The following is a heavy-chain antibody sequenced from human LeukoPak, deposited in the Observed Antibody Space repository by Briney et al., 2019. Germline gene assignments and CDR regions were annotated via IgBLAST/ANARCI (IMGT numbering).Heavy chain of an antibody. J-gene: IGHJ4*02. CDR3: ASSAMVTSFDY. D-gene: IGHD5-18*01. Sequence: PSETLSLTCTVSGGSISSYYWSWIRQPPGKGLEWIGYIYYSGSTNYNPSLKSRVTISVDTSKNQFSLKLSSVTAADTAVYYCASSAMVTSFDYWGQGTLVTVSS. CDR1: GGSISSYY. CDR2: IYYSGST. V-gene: IGHV4-59*08.